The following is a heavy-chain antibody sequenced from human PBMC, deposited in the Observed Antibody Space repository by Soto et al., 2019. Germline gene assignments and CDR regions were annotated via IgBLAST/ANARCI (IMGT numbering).Heavy chain of an antibody. CDR3: ARERRNSRQNNWFDP. J-gene: IGHJ5*02. CDR1: GGSINSGGYY. Sequence: QVQLQESGPGLVKPSQTLSLTCTVSGGSINSGGYYWSWIRQYPGKGLECIGYSYYSGSTYYNPSLKSRVTISVDTSKNQFSLKLSYVTAADTAVYFCARERRNSRQNNWFDPWGQGTLVTVSS. V-gene: IGHV4-31*03. D-gene: IGHD6-25*01. CDR2: SYYSGST.